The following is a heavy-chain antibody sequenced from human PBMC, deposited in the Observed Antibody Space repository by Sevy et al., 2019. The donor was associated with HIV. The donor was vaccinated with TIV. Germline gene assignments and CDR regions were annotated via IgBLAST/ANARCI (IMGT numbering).Heavy chain of an antibody. Sequence: SETPSLTCAVSGYSISSGYYWGWIRQPPGKGLEWIGSIYHSGSTYYNPSLKSRVTISVDTSKNQFSLKLSSVTAADTAVYYCARDSIVVVVAATGSFDYWGQGTLVTVSS. CDR1: GYSISSGYY. D-gene: IGHD2-15*01. J-gene: IGHJ4*02. CDR2: IYHSGST. V-gene: IGHV4-38-2*02. CDR3: ARDSIVVVVAATGSFDY.